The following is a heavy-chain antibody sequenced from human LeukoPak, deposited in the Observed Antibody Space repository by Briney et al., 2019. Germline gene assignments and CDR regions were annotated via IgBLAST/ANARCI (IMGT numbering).Heavy chain of an antibody. CDR3: ARFPTRVVTTFRGYYGMDV. Sequence: PSETLSLTCAVSGGSISSSNWWSWVRQPPGKGLEWIGEIYHSGSTNYNPSLKSRVTISVDKSKNQFSLKLSSVTAADTAVYYCARFPTRVVTTFRGYYGMDVWGQGTTVTVSS. J-gene: IGHJ6*02. CDR1: GGSISSSNW. D-gene: IGHD2-21*02. V-gene: IGHV4-4*02. CDR2: IYHSGST.